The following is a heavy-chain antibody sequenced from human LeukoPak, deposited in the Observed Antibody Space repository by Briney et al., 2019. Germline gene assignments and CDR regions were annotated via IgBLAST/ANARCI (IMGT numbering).Heavy chain of an antibody. V-gene: IGHV1-46*01. CDR1: GYTFTSYY. Sequence: ASVKVSCKASGYTFTSYYVHWVRQAPGQGLEWMGIINPSGGSTSYAQKFQGRVTMTRDTSASTVYMELSSLRSEDTAVYYCAGDHYDILTGRGLDWGQGTLVTVSS. J-gene: IGHJ4*02. CDR2: INPSGGST. D-gene: IGHD3-9*01. CDR3: AGDHYDILTGRGLD.